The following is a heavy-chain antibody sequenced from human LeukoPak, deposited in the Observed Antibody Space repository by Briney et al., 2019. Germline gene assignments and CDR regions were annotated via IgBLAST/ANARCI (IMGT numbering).Heavy chain of an antibody. CDR1: GFTVSNNY. CDR3: ARAPSPCIAAPGTGDY. D-gene: IGHD6-13*01. J-gene: IGHJ4*02. Sequence: PGGSLRLSCAASGFTVSNNYMSWVRQAPGKGLEWVSVIYSGGKTYYADSVKGRFTISRDNSKNTLYLQMNSLRVEDTAAYYCARAPSPCIAAPGTGDYWGQGTLVTVSS. V-gene: IGHV3-66*01. CDR2: IYSGGKT.